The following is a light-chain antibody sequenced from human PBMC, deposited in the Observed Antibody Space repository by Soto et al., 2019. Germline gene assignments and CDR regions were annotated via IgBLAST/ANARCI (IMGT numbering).Light chain of an antibody. CDR1: SGDVGGYNY. CDR3: CSYTGASTYV. J-gene: IGLJ1*01. V-gene: IGLV2-14*01. Sequence: QSALTQPASVSGSPGQSVTISCAGTSGDVGGYNYVSWYQQHPGKAPKLMIHAVTNRPSGVSNRFSGSKSGNTASLTISSLRAEDEADHYCCSYTGASTYVFGTGTKVTVL. CDR2: AVT.